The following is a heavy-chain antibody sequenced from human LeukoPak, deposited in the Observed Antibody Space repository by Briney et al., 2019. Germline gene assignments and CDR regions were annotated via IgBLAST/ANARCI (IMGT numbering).Heavy chain of an antibody. CDR3: TASYCSGTSCSMGYYYYGMDV. Sequence: PGGSLRLSCATSGFTFSGSAMHWVHQASGKGLEWVGRIRNKADSYATAYAASVKGRFTISRDDSKNTAYLQMNSLKTEDTAVYYCTASYCSGTSCSMGYYYYGMDVWGQGTTVTVSS. J-gene: IGHJ6*02. D-gene: IGHD2-2*01. V-gene: IGHV3-73*01. CDR1: GFTFSGSA. CDR2: IRNKADSYAT.